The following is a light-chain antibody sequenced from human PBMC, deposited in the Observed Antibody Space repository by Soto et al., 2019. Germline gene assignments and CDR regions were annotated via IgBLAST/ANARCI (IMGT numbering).Light chain of an antibody. Sequence: QSVLTQSSSASASLGSSVKLTCILSSGHSTYIIAWHQQQPGKAPRFMMTLDRGGSYNRGRGVPDRFAGSSSGADRYLTISNLQFEDEGDYYCETWYSNTHKVFGGGTKLTVL. CDR2: LDRGGSY. CDR1: SGHSTYI. V-gene: IGLV4-60*02. CDR3: ETWYSNTHKV. J-gene: IGLJ3*02.